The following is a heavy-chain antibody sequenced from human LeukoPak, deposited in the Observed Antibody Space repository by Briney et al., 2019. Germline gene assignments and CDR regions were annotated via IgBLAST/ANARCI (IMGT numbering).Heavy chain of an antibody. V-gene: IGHV1-18*04. CDR3: ARGSYYDILTGYTT. CDR1: GYTFTDYY. Sequence: ASVKVSCKASGYTFTDYYMHWVRQAPGQGLEWMGGIIPIFGTANYAQKLQGRVTMTTDTSTSTAYMELRSLRSDDTAVYYCARGSYYDILTGYTTWGQGTLVTVSS. D-gene: IGHD3-9*01. CDR2: IIPIFGTA. J-gene: IGHJ4*02.